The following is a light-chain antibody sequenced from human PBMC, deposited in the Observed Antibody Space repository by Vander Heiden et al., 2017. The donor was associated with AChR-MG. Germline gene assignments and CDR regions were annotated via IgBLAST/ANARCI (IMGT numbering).Light chain of an antibody. CDR1: QSLSSY. J-gene: IGKJ1*01. CDR3: QQHSNSPWGT. V-gene: IGKV3D-20*01. CDR2: AAS. Sequence: DIVLTQSPSTLSVSAGDRATLTCRASQSLSSYLAWYQQKPGKAPRLLIYAASSRETGIPGRFSGSGSGTDFTLTISRLEPEDLSVYYCQQHSNSPWGTFGQGTKVEIK.